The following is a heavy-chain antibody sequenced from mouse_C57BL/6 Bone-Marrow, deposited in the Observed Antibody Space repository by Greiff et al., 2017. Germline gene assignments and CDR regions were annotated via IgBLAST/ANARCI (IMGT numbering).Heavy chain of an antibody. D-gene: IGHD1-1*01. J-gene: IGHJ2*01. V-gene: IGHV1-47*01. Sequence: QVQLKESGAELVKPGASVKMSCKASGYTFTTYPIEWMKQTHGKSLEWIGNFHPYNDDTKYNEKFKGKATLTVEKSSSTVYLELSRLTSDDSAVYYCARGITTVVAPYYFDYWGQGTTLTVSS. CDR1: GYTFTTYP. CDR3: ARGITTVVAPYYFDY. CDR2: FHPYNDDT.